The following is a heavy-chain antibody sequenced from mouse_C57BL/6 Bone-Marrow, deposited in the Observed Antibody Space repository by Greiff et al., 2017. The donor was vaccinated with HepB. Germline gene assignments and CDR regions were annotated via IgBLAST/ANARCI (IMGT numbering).Heavy chain of an antibody. J-gene: IGHJ3*01. V-gene: IGHV5-9*01. CDR2: ISGGGGNT. CDR3: ARRYYYGSSPFAY. D-gene: IGHD1-1*01. CDR1: GFTFSSYT. Sequence: EVMLVESGGGLVKPGGSLKLSCAASGFTFSSYTMSWVRQTPEKRLEWVATISGGGGNTYYPDSVKGRFTISRDNAKNTLYLQMSSLRSEDTALYYCARRYYYGSSPFAYWGQGTLVTVSA.